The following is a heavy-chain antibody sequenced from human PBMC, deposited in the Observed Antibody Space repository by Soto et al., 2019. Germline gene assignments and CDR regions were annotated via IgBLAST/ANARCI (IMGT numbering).Heavy chain of an antibody. Sequence: SETLSLTCTVSGGSISSGAYYWNWIRQHPGKGLEWIGYIYYSGSTYYNPSLKSRVTISVDTSKNQFSLKLSSVTAADTAVYYCASGGVTNWFDPWGQGTLVTVSS. D-gene: IGHD2-15*01. CDR1: GGSISSGAYY. CDR2: IYYSGST. V-gene: IGHV4-31*03. J-gene: IGHJ5*02. CDR3: ASGGVTNWFDP.